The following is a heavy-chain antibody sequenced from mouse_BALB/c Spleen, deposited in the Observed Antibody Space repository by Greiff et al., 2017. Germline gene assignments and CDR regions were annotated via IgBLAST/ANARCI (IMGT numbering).Heavy chain of an antibody. J-gene: IGHJ4*01. Sequence: QVQLQQSGAELVRPGTSVKISCKASGYTFTNYWLGWVKQRPGHGLEWIGDIYPGGGYTNYNEKFKGKATLTADTSSSTAYMQLSSLTSEDSAVYFCARGHDGYAMDYWGQGTSVTVSS. CDR2: IYPGGGYT. D-gene: IGHD2-12*01. CDR3: ARGHDGYAMDY. CDR1: GYTFTNYW. V-gene: IGHV1-63*02.